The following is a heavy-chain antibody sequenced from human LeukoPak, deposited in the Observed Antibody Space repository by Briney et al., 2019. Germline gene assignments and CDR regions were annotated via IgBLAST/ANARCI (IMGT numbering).Heavy chain of an antibody. J-gene: IGHJ4*02. D-gene: IGHD1-1*01. CDR1: GFTFSSYA. CDR3: ARHAPGPRGRLDIVYGFDY. CDR2: ISYDGSNK. V-gene: IGHV3-30-3*01. Sequence: GRSLRLSCAASGFTFSSYAMHWVRQAPGKGLEWVAVISYDGSNKYYADSVKGRFTISRDNSKNTLYLQMNSLRAEDTAVYYCARHAPGPRGRLDIVYGFDYWGQGTLVTVSS.